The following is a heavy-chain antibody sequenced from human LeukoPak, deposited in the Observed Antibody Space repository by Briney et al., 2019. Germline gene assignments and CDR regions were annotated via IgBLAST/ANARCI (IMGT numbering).Heavy chain of an antibody. J-gene: IGHJ5*02. V-gene: IGHV1-2*02. CDR3: AGQEGVAGFDP. CDR1: GYTFTSYG. Sequence: EASVKVSCKASGYTFTSYGISWVRQAPGQGLEWMGWINPNSGGTNYAQKFQGRVTMTRDTSISTAYMELSRLRSDDTAVYYRAGQEGVAGFDPWGQGTLVTVSS. CDR2: INPNSGGT. D-gene: IGHD3-3*01.